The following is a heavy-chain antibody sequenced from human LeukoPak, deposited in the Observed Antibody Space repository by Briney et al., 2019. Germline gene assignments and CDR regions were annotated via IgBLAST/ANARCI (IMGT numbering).Heavy chain of an antibody. D-gene: IGHD6-19*01. CDR2: ISYDGSNK. V-gene: IGHV3-30*03. Sequence: HPGGSLRLSCAASGFTFSSYGMHWVRQAPGKGLEWVAVISYDGSNKFYADSVKGRFTISRDNSKNTLYLQMNSLRAEDTAVYYCARTQQWLVREHYYYGMDVWGQGTTVTVFS. CDR1: GFTFSSYG. J-gene: IGHJ6*02. CDR3: ARTQQWLVREHYYYGMDV.